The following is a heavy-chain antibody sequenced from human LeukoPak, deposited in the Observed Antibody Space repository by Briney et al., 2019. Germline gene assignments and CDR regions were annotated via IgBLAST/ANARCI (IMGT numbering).Heavy chain of an antibody. CDR2: ISNSGGAM. CDR3: ARDSLDIAADDYGMDV. V-gene: IGHV3-11*04. Sequence: GGSLRLSCAATGFSFSDYYMNWFRQVPGKGLEWISYISNSGGAMFYADSVKGRFTISRDNSKNTLYLQMNSLRAEDTAVYYCARDSLDIAADDYGMDVWGQGTTVTVSS. D-gene: IGHD6-13*01. CDR1: GFSFSDYY. J-gene: IGHJ6*02.